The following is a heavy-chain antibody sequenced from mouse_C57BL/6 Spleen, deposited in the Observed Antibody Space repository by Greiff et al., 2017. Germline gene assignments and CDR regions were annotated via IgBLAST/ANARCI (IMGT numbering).Heavy chain of an antibody. J-gene: IGHJ2*01. CDR2: ISYDGSN. Sequence: EVQVVESGPGLVKPSQSLSLTCSVTGYSITSGYYWNWIRQFPGNKLEWMGYISYDGSNNYNPSLKNRISITRDTSKNQFFLKLNSVTTEDTATYYCAREVYYYGSSSYFDYWGQGTTLTVSS. CDR3: AREVYYYGSSSYFDY. CDR1: GYSITSGYY. V-gene: IGHV3-6*01. D-gene: IGHD1-1*01.